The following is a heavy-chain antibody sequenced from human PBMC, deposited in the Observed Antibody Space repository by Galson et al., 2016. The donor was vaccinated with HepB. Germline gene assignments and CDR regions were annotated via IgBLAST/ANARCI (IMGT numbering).Heavy chain of an antibody. J-gene: IGHJ3*01. CDR3: AHFPYTFWTKANSFDF. CDR1: GFSLTASGVG. V-gene: IGHV2-5*01. Sequence: PALVKPTQTLTLTCSFSGFSLTASGVGVGWIRQPPGKALEWLALIYWNDETRYSPSLSDRLTITKDTSKNQVFLTLTNVDHVDTATYYCAHFPYTFWTKANSFDFWGQGTMVTVSS. D-gene: IGHD3/OR15-3a*01. CDR2: IYWNDET.